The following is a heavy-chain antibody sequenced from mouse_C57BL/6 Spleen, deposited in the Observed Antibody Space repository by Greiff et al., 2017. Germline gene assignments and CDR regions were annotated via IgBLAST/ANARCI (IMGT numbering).Heavy chain of an antibody. J-gene: IGHJ1*03. CDR3: AIFLYSNNWYFDV. V-gene: IGHV3-6*01. CDR2: ISYDGSN. Sequence: VQLKESGPGLVKPSQSLSLTCSVTGYSITSGYYWNWIRQFPGNKLEWMGYISYDGSNNYNPSLKNRISITRDTSKNQFFLKLNSVTTEDTATYYCAIFLYSNNWYFDVWGTGTTVTVSS. CDR1: GYSITSGYY. D-gene: IGHD2-5*01.